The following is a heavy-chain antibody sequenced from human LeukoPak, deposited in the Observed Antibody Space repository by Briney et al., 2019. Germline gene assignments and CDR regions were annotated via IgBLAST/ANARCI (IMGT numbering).Heavy chain of an antibody. J-gene: IGHJ4*02. D-gene: IGHD3-16*01. V-gene: IGHV1-18*01. CDR3: ARGLDEATWEPRLGY. CDR1: GYTFTTYD. Sequence: ASVTVSCKPSGYTFTTYDNNWVPQAPGQGLEWVGWINPSNGDTNYAAKFQGRVTITTDTSTTTLYLELRSLSSDDTAIYYCARGLDEATWEPRLGYWGQGTLVTVSS. CDR2: INPSNGDT.